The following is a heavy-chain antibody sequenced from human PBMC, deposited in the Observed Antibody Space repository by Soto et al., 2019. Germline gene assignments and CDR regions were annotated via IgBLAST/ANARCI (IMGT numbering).Heavy chain of an antibody. CDR1: GFTVRTNY. Sequence: GGSLRLSCAASGFTVRTNYMNWVRQAPGEGLEWVSIIYNVGSTYYADSVRGRFTISRDNSKNTLYLQMNNLTVEDTAVYYCARDSQGVPAVTPGYHYFGMDVWGQGTKVTVSS. D-gene: IGHD2-2*01. J-gene: IGHJ6*02. CDR2: IYNVGST. CDR3: ARDSQGVPAVTPGYHYFGMDV. V-gene: IGHV3-53*01.